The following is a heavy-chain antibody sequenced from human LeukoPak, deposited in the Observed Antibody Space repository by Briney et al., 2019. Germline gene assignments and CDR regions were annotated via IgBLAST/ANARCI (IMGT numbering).Heavy chain of an antibody. CDR2: IRYDGSNK. V-gene: IGHV3-30*02. D-gene: IGHD5-24*01. CDR3: AKDSGVGMATTFSILDI. Sequence: GGSLRLSCAASGFTFSNYGMHWVPKAPGKGLGWWAFIRYDGSNKYYADSVKGRFTISRDNFKSTLYLQMDSLRTEDTAVYYCAKDSGVGMATTFSILDIWGQGTMVTVSS. CDR1: GFTFSNYG. J-gene: IGHJ3*02.